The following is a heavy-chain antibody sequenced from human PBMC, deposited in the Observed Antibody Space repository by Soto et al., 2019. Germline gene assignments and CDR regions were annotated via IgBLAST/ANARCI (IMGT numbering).Heavy chain of an antibody. D-gene: IGHD5-12*01. CDR1: GGTFSSYA. CDR3: ARSGYSVYESEY. V-gene: IGHV1-69*06. CDR2: IIPTFGTA. J-gene: IGHJ4*02. Sequence: SVKVSCKASGGTFSSYAISWVRQAPGQGLEWMGGIIPTFGTANYAQKFQGRVTITADKSTSTAYMELSSLRSEDTAVYYCARSGYSVYESEYWGQGTMVTVAS.